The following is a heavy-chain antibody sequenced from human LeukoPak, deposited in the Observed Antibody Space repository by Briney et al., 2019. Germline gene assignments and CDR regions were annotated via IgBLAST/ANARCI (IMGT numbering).Heavy chain of an antibody. D-gene: IGHD3-10*01. CDR2: IYSSDYI. CDR1: GFLVNANH. Sequence: GTSLRLSCAASGFLVNANHMNWVRQAPGKGLEWVSIIYSSDYIYYADSVKGRFTISRDNSKNTLYLQMNSLRVEDSAVYYCATERPDSRVLDYWGQGLVVTVSS. J-gene: IGHJ4*02. CDR3: ATERPDSRVLDY. V-gene: IGHV3-66*01.